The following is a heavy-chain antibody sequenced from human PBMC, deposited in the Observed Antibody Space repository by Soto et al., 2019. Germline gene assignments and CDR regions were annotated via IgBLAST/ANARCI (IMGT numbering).Heavy chain of an antibody. J-gene: IGHJ6*02. V-gene: IGHV4-59*01. CDR1: GGSISSYY. D-gene: IGHD3-9*01. CDR3: ARDGDYDILTGSATGYYYGMDV. Sequence: SETLSLTCTVSGGSISSYYWSWIRQPPGKGLEWIGYIYYSGSTNYNPSLKSRVTMSVDKSKNQFSLKLSSVTAADTAVYYCARDGDYDILTGSATGYYYGMDVWGQGTTVTVSS. CDR2: IYYSGST.